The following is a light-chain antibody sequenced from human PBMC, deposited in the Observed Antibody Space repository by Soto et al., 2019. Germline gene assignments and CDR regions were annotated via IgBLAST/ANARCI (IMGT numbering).Light chain of an antibody. CDR2: EVS. J-gene: IGLJ1*01. CDR1: SSDVGAHNF. Sequence: QSALTQPASVSGSPGQSITISCTGTSSDVGAHNFVSWYQQHPGKAPKLMIYEVSNRPSGVSDRFSGSKSGNTASLTISGLQAEDEADYYCNSYTNTAARVFGTGTEVTVL. CDR3: NSYTNTAARV. V-gene: IGLV2-14*01.